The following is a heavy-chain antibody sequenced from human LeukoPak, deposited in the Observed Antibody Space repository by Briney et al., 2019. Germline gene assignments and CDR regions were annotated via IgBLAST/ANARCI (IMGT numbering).Heavy chain of an antibody. CDR3: ARESGYYDFWSGYYMDV. V-gene: IGHV3-33*01. Sequence: HPGGSLRLSCAASGFTFSSYGMHWVRQAPGKGLEWVAVTWYDGSNEYYADSVKGRFTISRDNSKNTLYLQMNSLRAEDTAVYYCARESGYYDFWSGYYMDVWGKGTTVTVSS. CDR2: TWYDGSNE. CDR1: GFTFSSYG. J-gene: IGHJ6*03. D-gene: IGHD3-3*01.